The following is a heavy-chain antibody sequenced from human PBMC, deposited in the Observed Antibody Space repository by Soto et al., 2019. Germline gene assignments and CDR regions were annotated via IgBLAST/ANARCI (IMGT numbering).Heavy chain of an antibody. V-gene: IGHV1-69*13. D-gene: IGHD3-22*01. CDR3: ARGGVVVITEYYFDY. Sequence: ASVKVSCKASGGTFSSYAISWVRQAPGQGLEWMGGIIPIFGTANYAQKFQGRVTITADESTSTAYMELSSLRSEDTAVYYCARGGVVVITEYYFDYWGQGTLVTVS. J-gene: IGHJ4*02. CDR1: GGTFSSYA. CDR2: IIPIFGTA.